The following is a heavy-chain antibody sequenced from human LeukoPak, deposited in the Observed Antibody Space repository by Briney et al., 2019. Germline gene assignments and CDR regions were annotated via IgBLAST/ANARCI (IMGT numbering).Heavy chain of an antibody. CDR1: GGTFSSYA. D-gene: IGHD3-10*01. Sequence: SVNVSCKASGGTFSSYAISWVRQAPGQGLEWMGGIIPIFGTENYAQKFQGRVTITAHKSTSTAYMELSSLRSDDTAVYYCAREWSTPTYYYGSGSYYIPSWFDPWGQGTLVTVSS. CDR2: IIPIFGTE. CDR3: AREWSTPTYYYGSGSYYIPSWFDP. J-gene: IGHJ5*02. V-gene: IGHV1-69*06.